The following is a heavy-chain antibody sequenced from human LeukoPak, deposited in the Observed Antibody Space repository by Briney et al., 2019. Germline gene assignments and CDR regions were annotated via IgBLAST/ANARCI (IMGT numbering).Heavy chain of an antibody. V-gene: IGHV3-23*01. D-gene: IGHD6-6*01. Sequence: QPEGSLRLSCAASGFTFSSYAMSWVGQAPGKGLEWGSAISGSGGSTYYADSVKGRFTISRDNSKNTLYLQMNSLRAEDTAVYYCAKDRLIAARLFDYWGQGTLVTVSS. CDR2: ISGSGGST. CDR3: AKDRLIAARLFDY. J-gene: IGHJ4*02. CDR1: GFTFSSYA.